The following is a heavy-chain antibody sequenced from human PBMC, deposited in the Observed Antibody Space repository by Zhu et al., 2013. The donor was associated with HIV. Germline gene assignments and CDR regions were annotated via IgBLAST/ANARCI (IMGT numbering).Heavy chain of an antibody. CDR1: GYIFTDYD. CDR3: ARSKREYTYGRYFAMDV. D-gene: IGHD5-18*01. Sequence: QVQLVQSGTEVKKPGASVKVSCTASGYIFTDYDLNWVRQVNGQGLEWLGWTALISAHTAKTVYAQKFQGRISMTTNTSIRTAYMELSSLVSDDTAIYYCARSKREYTYGRYFAMDVVGPRGPTVAVSS. J-gene: IGHJ6*01. CDR2: TALISAHTAKT. V-gene: IGHV1-8*02.